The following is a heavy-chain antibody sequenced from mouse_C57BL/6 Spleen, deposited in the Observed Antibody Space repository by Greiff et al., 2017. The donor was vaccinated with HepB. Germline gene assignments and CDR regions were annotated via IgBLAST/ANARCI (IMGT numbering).Heavy chain of an antibody. Sequence: EVMLVESGGGLVKPGGSLKLSCAASGFTFSSYAMSWVRQTPEKRLEWVATISDGGSYTYYPDNVKGRFTISRDNTKNNLYLQMSHLKSEDTAMYYCARDIYYGSSYRGYFDVWGTGTTVTVSS. CDR3: ARDIYYGSSYRGYFDV. D-gene: IGHD1-1*01. J-gene: IGHJ1*03. V-gene: IGHV5-4*01. CDR1: GFTFSSYA. CDR2: ISDGGSYT.